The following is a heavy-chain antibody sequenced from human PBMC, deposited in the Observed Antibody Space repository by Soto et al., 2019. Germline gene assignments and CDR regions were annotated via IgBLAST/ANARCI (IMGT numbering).Heavy chain of an antibody. CDR3: AREGPPIRAHNPPEYFQH. J-gene: IGHJ1*01. CDR1: GDSISTRSNY. Sequence: QLQLQESGPGLMKPSETLSLTCTVSGDSISTRSNYWAWIRQPPGKGLEWIGSIYYTGGTYYNPSLKSRVTLFLDTSKNQFSLNLSSVTAADTAVYYCAREGPPIRAHNPPEYFQHWGQGTPVTVSS. CDR2: IYYTGGT. V-gene: IGHV4-39*02.